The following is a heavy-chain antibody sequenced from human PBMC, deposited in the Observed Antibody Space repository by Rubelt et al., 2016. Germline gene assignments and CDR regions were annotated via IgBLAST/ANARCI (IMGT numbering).Heavy chain of an antibody. J-gene: IGHJ3*02. CDR2: IYYSGST. CDR1: GGSISSGGYS. V-gene: IGHV4-61*08. D-gene: IGHD3-22*01. Sequence: QVQLQESGPGLVKPSGTLSLTCAVSGGSISSGGYSWSWIRQPPGKGLEWIGYIYYSGSTNYNPSLKSRVTILVDTSKNQFSLKLGSVTAADTAVYYCASSASYYYDSSGYYFAFDIWGQGTMVTVSS. CDR3: ASSASYYYDSSGYYFAFDI.